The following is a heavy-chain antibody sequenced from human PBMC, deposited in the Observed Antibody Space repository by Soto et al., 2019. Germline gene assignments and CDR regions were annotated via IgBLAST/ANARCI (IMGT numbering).Heavy chain of an antibody. CDR1: GFTFSSYG. CDR2: ISYDGSNK. D-gene: IGHD1-26*01. CDR3: AKDGPASGGFDP. Sequence: VGSLRLSCAASGFTFSSYGLHWVRQAPGKGLEWVAVISYDGSNKYYADSVKGRFTISRDNSKNTLYLQMNSLRAEDTAVYYCAKDGPASGGFDPWGQGTLVTVSS. V-gene: IGHV3-30*18. J-gene: IGHJ5*02.